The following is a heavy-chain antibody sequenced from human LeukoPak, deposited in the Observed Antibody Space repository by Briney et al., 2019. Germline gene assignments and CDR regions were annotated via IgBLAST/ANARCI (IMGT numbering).Heavy chain of an antibody. V-gene: IGHV1-69*13. CDR1: GGTFSSYA. Sequence: SVKVSCKASGGTFSSYAISWVRQAPGQGLEWMGGIIPIFGAANYAQKFQGRVTITADESTSTAYMELSSLRSEDTAVYYCARWAWGIQLSPFDPWGQGTLVTVSS. CDR2: IIPIFGAA. J-gene: IGHJ5*02. D-gene: IGHD5-18*01. CDR3: ARWAWGIQLSPFDP.